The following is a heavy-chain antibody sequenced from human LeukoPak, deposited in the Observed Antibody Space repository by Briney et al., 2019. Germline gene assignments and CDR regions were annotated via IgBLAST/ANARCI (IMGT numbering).Heavy chain of an antibody. CDR2: ISSSSSYI. D-gene: IGHD3-22*01. V-gene: IGHV3-21*01. Sequence: PGGSLRLSCGASGFTFSSYWMHWVRQAPGKGLEWVSSISSSSSYIYYADSVKGRFTISRDNAKNSLYLQMNSLRAEDTAVYYCARDPPRYYYDSSGSLDYWGQGTLVTVSS. CDR1: GFTFSSYW. CDR3: ARDPPRYYYDSSGSLDY. J-gene: IGHJ4*02.